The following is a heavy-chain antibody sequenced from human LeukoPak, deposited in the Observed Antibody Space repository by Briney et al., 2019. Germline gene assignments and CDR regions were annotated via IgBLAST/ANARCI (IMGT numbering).Heavy chain of an antibody. CDR3: ATLKDTSGYYSY. Sequence: ASVKVSCKASGYTFTSYGISWVRQAPGQELEWMGWISAYNGNTNYAQKLQGRVTMTTDTSTSTAYMELRSLRSEDTAVYYCATLKDTSGYYSYWGQGTLVTVSS. D-gene: IGHD3-22*01. J-gene: IGHJ4*02. V-gene: IGHV1-18*01. CDR1: GYTFTSYG. CDR2: ISAYNGNT.